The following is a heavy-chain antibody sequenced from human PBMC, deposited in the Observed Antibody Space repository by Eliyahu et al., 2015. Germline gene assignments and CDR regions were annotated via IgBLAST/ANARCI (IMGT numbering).Heavy chain of an antibody. CDR3: AHWDYDFWSGYYGV. V-gene: IGHV2-5*02. CDR2: IYWDDDK. CDR1: GFSLSTSGVG. D-gene: IGHD3-3*01. Sequence: QITLKESGPTLVKPTQTLTLTCTFSGFSLSTSGVGVGWIRQPPGKALEWLALIYWDDDKRYSPSLKSRLTITKDTSKNQVVLTMTNMDPVDTATYYCAHWDYDFWSGYYGVWGQGTLVTVSS. J-gene: IGHJ4*02.